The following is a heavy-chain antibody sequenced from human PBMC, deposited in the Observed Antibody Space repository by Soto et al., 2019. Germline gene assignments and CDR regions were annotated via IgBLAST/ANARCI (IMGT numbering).Heavy chain of an antibody. D-gene: IGHD2-2*01. CDR2: ISGGGNT. CDR1: GFTFSSSA. V-gene: IGHV3-23*01. J-gene: IGHJ6*02. CDR3: ARGGDLGDCTSISGHMRYHYHYAGMDV. Sequence: EVQLLESGGGLGQPGGSLRLPCAASGFTFSSSAMNWVRQAPGKGLEWVSGISGGGNTYYADSVKGRFTVSRDNSNNNLYRQMNSLRGEDTAVYYWARGGDLGDCTSISGHMRYHYHYAGMDVWGQGITVTV.